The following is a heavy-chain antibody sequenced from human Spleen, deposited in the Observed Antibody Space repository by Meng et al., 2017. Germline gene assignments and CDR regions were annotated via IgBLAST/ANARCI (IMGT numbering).Heavy chain of an antibody. D-gene: IGHD4-11*01. J-gene: IGHJ4*02. CDR2: INHSGST. CDR3: ARGPTTMAHDFDY. Sequence: QVQRKKGVAGLLQPSETLSLTCVVSGGSFSDYYWSWIRQPPGKGLEWIGEINHSGSTNYNPSLESRATISVDTSQNNLSLKLSSVTAADSAVYYCARGPTTMAHDFDYWGQGTLVTVSS. CDR1: GGSFSDYY. V-gene: IGHV4-34*01.